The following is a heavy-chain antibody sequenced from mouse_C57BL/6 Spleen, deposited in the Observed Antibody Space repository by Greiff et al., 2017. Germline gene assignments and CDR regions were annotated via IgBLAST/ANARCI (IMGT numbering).Heavy chain of an antibody. V-gene: IGHV1-59*01. CDR3: ARRTDGYYPGAMDY. D-gene: IGHD2-3*01. CDR1: GYTFTSYW. J-gene: IGHJ4*01. CDR2: IDPSDSYT. Sequence: QVQLQQPGAELVRPGTSVKLSCKASGYTFTSYWMHWVKQRPGQGLEWIGVIDPSDSYTNYNQKFKGKATLTVDTSSSTAYIQLSSLTSEDSAVYYCARRTDGYYPGAMDYWGQGTSVTVSS.